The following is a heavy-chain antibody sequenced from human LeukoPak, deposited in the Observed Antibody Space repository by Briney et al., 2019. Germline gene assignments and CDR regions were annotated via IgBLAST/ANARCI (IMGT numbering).Heavy chain of an antibody. Sequence: GGSLRLSCAASGFTFSSYSMNWVRQAPGKGLEWVSYISSGSSTIYYADSVKGRFTISRDNAKNSLYLQMNSLRAEDTAVYYCAKGDSGSYSEYHFDYWGQGTLVTVSS. J-gene: IGHJ4*02. CDR1: GFTFSSYS. CDR3: AKGDSGSYSEYHFDY. CDR2: ISSGSSTI. V-gene: IGHV3-48*01. D-gene: IGHD1-26*01.